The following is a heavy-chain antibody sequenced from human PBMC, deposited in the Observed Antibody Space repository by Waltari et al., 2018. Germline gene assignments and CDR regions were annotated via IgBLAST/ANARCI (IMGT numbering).Heavy chain of an antibody. J-gene: IGHJ6*02. CDR2: MNTKDGGT. D-gene: IGHD3-3*02. V-gene: IGHV1-46*03. CDR1: GYIFTTYY. CDR3: SRDELEYYLGMDV. Sequence: QVQLVQSGAEVKKPGTSVKISCKASGYIFTTYYVYWVRQAPGQGLEYMGAMNTKDGGTHYAQRFQGRVTMTRDTSTSTVYMELNSLRAEDTAMYYCSRDELEYYLGMDVWGQGTTVTVSS.